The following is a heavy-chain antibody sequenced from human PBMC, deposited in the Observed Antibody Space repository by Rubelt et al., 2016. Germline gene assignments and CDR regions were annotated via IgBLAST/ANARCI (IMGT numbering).Heavy chain of an antibody. J-gene: IGHJ4*02. CDR2: MNPNSGNT. V-gene: IGHV1-8*01. CDR3: ARAGVRLAAAGTGLDY. D-gene: IGHD6-13*01. CDR1: GYTFTSYD. Sequence: KPGASVKVSCKASGYTFTSYDINWVRQATGQGLEWMGWMNPNSGNTGYAQKFQGSVTMTRNTSISTAYMELSSLRSEDKAVYYCARAGVRLAAAGTGLDYWGQGTLVTVSS.